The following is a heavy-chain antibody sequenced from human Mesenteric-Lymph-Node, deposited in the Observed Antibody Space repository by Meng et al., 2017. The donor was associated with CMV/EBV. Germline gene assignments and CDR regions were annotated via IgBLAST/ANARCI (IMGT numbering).Heavy chain of an antibody. Sequence: SGGTFSSYALRWVRQAPGQGLEWMGGIIPIFGTANYAQKFQGRVTITTDESTSTAYMELSSLRSEDTAVYYCASSIVVVPAAILWFDPWGQGTLVTVSS. D-gene: IGHD2-2*02. CDR3: ASSIVVVPAAILWFDP. CDR1: GGTFSSYA. V-gene: IGHV1-69*05. CDR2: IIPIFGTA. J-gene: IGHJ5*02.